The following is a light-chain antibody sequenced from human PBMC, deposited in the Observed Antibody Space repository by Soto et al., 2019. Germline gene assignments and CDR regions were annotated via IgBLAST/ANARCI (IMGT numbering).Light chain of an antibody. CDR2: GAS. CDR1: QSVSRR. J-gene: IGKJ5*01. Sequence: EVVLTQSPGTLSLSPGGRATLSRRASQSVSRRLAWYQQRPGQSPRLLISGASMRASGVPVRFIGSGSGTDFTLTITRLEPEDFAVYYCQQYGGSPITFGLGTRLEI. CDR3: QQYGGSPIT. V-gene: IGKV3-20*01.